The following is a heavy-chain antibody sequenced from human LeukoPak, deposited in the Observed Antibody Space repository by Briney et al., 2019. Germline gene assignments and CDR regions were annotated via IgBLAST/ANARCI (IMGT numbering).Heavy chain of an antibody. CDR2: IYFSGST. V-gene: IGHV4-59*01. D-gene: IGHD3-10*01. CDR3: ARVEEGYGSGRRENYYYYYMDV. Sequence: PSETLSLTCTVSGGSISSYYWSWIRQPPGKGLEWIGYIYFSGSTNYNPSLKSRVTISVDTSKNQFSLKLSSVTAADTAVYYCARVEEGYGSGRRENYYYYYMDVWGKGTTVTISS. J-gene: IGHJ6*03. CDR1: GGSISSYY.